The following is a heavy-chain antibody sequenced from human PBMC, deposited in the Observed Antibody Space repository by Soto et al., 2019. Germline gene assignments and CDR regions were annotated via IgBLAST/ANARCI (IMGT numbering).Heavy chain of an antibody. Sequence: EVQLLESGGGLVQPGESLRLSCAASGFTFSSYTMTWVRQAPGKGLEWVSVISGSGDITYYADSVLGRFSISRDNSKNTLFLQMNSLGAEDTAMYYCAKGYYYDDTAYYYHHYFDYWGQGTLVTVSS. D-gene: IGHD3-22*01. CDR1: GFTFSSYT. J-gene: IGHJ4*02. V-gene: IGHV3-23*01. CDR2: ISGSGDIT. CDR3: AKGYYYDDTAYYYHHYFDY.